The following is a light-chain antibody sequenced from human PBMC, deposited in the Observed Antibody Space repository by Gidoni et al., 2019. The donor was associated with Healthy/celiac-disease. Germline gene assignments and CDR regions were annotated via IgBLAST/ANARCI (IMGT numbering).Light chain of an antibody. J-gene: IGKJ4*01. CDR1: QSVSSY. CDR3: QQRRRT. Sequence: DIVLTQSPATLSLSPGERATLSCRASQSVSSYLAWYQQKPGQAPRLLIYDASNRATGIPARFSGSGSVTDFTLTISSLEPEDFAVYYCQQRRRTFXGXTKVXIK. CDR2: DAS. V-gene: IGKV3-11*01.